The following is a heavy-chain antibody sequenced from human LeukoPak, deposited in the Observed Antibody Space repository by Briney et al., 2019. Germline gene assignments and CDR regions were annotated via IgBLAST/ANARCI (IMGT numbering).Heavy chain of an antibody. CDR2: IYYSGST. CDR1: GGSISSSSYY. D-gene: IGHD6-13*01. Sequence: SETLSLTCTVSGGSISSSSYYWGWIRQPPGKGLEWIGSIYYSGSTYYNPSLKSRVTISVDTSKNQFSLKLSSVTAADTAVYYCARSRPTYSSSWYGPFDYWGQGTLVTVSS. CDR3: ARSRPTYSSSWYGPFDY. J-gene: IGHJ4*02. V-gene: IGHV4-39*07.